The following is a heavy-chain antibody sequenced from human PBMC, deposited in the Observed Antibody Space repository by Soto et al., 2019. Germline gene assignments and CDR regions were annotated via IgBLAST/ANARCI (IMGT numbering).Heavy chain of an antibody. V-gene: IGHV3-23*01. CDR1: GFTFSSYA. CDR3: AKGNDIRGYYYPDFDY. Sequence: EVQLLESGGGLVQPGGSLRLSCAASGFTFSSYALSWVRQAPGKGLEWVSTISGSGVSTYYADSVKGRFTISRDNSKNTLYLQMNSLRAEDTAVYYCAKGNDIRGYYYPDFDYWGQGTLVTVSS. J-gene: IGHJ4*02. CDR2: ISGSGVST. D-gene: IGHD3-22*01.